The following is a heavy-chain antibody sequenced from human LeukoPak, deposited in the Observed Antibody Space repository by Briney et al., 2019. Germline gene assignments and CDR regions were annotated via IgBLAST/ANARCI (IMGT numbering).Heavy chain of an antibody. CDR2: ISSAGSYI. D-gene: IGHD5-18*01. CDR3: ARGLSYADC. V-gene: IGHV3-21*01. Sequence: GGSLRLSCAASGLISSSYSMNWVRQAPGKGLEWVSSISSAGSYIYYADSVKGRFTISRDNAKNSLYLQMNGLRAEDTAVYYCARGLSYADCWGQGTLVTVSS. J-gene: IGHJ4*02. CDR1: GLISSSYS.